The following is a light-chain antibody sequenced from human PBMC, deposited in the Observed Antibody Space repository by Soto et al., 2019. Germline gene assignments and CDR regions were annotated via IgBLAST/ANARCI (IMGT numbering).Light chain of an antibody. CDR2: EVF. CDR3: CSYTTTRTFV. Sequence: QSVLTQPASVSGSPGQSITISCTGTSSDIGGYDYVSWYQQYPGKVPKLMIYEVFRRPPGLSDRFSGSKSGKTASLTISGLQDEDEDDYYCCSYTTTRTFVFGGGTKLTVL. CDR1: SSDIGGYDY. V-gene: IGLV2-14*03. J-gene: IGLJ2*01.